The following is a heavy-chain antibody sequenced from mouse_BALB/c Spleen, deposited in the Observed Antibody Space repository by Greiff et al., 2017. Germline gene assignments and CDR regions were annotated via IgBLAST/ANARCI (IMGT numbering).Heavy chain of an antibody. CDR2: IWGDGST. Sequence: VKLMESGPGLVAPSQSLSITCTVSGFSLTGYGVNWVRQPPGKGLEWLGMIWGDGSTDYNSALKSRLSISKDNSKSQVFLKMNSLQTDDTARYYCARDISSSYRYFDVWGAGTTVTVSS. J-gene: IGHJ1*01. D-gene: IGHD1-3*01. CDR1: GFSLTGYG. CDR3: ARDISSSYRYFDV. V-gene: IGHV2-6-7*01.